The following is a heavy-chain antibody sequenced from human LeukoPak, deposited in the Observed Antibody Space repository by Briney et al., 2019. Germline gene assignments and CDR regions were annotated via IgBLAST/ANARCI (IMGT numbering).Heavy chain of an antibody. Sequence: KSGESLKISCKGSGYIFTNFWIGWVRQMPGKGLEWMGIIYPGDSDTRYSPSFQGQVTISADKSISTAYLQWSSLKASDTAMYYCARRDAAGKHFDYRGQGTLVTVSS. D-gene: IGHD6-19*01. J-gene: IGHJ4*02. CDR2: IYPGDSDT. CDR1: GYIFTNFW. CDR3: ARRDAAGKHFDY. V-gene: IGHV5-51*01.